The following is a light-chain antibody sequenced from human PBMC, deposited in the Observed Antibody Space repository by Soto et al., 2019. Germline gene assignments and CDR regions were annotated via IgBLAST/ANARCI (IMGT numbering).Light chain of an antibody. CDR2: DAS. V-gene: IGKV1-5*01. CDR1: QSISSW. CDR3: QQYNSYSPT. J-gene: IGKJ2*01. Sequence: DIQMTQSPSTLSASVGDRVTITCRASQSISSWLAWYQQKPGIAPKLLIYDASILESGVPSRFSGSGSGTEFTLTISSLRPDDFASYYCQQYNSYSPTFGQGTKLEIK.